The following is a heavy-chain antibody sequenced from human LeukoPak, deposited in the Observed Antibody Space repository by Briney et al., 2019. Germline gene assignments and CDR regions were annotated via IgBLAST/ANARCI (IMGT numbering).Heavy chain of an antibody. J-gene: IGHJ4*02. CDR1: GFTFSSYW. CDR3: ARVSVDSSSWYSLDY. Sequence: GGSLRLSCAASGFTFSSYWMHWVRQAPGKGLVWVSRINSDGSSTSYADSVKGRFTISRDNAKNTLYLQMNSLRAEDTAVYYRARVSVDSSSWYSLDYWGQGTLVTVSS. V-gene: IGHV3-74*01. CDR2: INSDGSST. D-gene: IGHD6-13*01.